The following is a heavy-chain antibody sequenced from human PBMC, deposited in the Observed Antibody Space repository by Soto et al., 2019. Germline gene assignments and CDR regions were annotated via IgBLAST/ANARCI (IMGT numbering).Heavy chain of an antibody. CDR2: VYYTGST. J-gene: IGHJ4*02. CDR1: GGSVNSYIYY. D-gene: IGHD6-6*01. CDR3: AREFSNSPEAFDS. V-gene: IGHV4-61*01. Sequence: SETLSLTCAVSGGSVNSYIYYWSWIRQPPGRGLEWIGYVYYTGSTNYNPSLKSRVSISADTSKNQFSLKLTSVTAADTAVYYCAREFSNSPEAFDSWGQGRLVTGS.